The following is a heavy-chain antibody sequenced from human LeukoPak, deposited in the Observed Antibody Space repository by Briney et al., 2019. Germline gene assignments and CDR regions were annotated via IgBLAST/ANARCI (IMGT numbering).Heavy chain of an antibody. CDR3: AKSRPNSGNWDF. J-gene: IGHJ4*02. CDR1: GFTFSSYE. Sequence: PGGSLRLSCAASGFTFSSYEMHWVRQAPGKGLEWVSPISSTSGSIYYAESMKGRFTVSRDNAKNSLYLQMNSLRAEDMAVYYCAKSRPNSGNWDFWGQGILVSVSS. CDR2: ISSTSGSI. V-gene: IGHV3-21*01. D-gene: IGHD1-1*01.